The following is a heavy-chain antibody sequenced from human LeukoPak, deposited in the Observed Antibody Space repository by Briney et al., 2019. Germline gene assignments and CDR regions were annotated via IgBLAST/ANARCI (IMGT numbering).Heavy chain of an antibody. D-gene: IGHD6-13*01. J-gene: IGHJ4*02. CDR1: GFTFSSYA. Sequence: GGSLRLSCAASGFTFSSYAMHWVRQAPGKGLEWVAVISYDGSNKYYADSVKGRFTIFRDNSKNTLYLQMNSLRAEDTAVYYCARGGGQRLVRDYYFDYWGQGTLVTVSS. CDR3: ARGGGQRLVRDYYFDY. CDR2: ISYDGSNK. V-gene: IGHV3-30*04.